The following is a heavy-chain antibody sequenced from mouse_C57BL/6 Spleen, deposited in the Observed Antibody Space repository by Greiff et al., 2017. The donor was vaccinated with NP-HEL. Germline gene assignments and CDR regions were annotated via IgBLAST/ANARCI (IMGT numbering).Heavy chain of an antibody. J-gene: IGHJ2*01. CDR2: IDPSDSYT. V-gene: IGHV1-59*01. Sequence: VQLQQPGAELVRPGTSVKLSCKASGYTFTSYWMHWVKQRPGQGLEWIGVIDPSDSYTNYNQKFKGKATLTVDTSSSTAYMQLSSLTSEDSAVYYCARGYYGSLDYWGQGTTLTVSS. CDR3: ARGYYGSLDY. D-gene: IGHD1-1*01. CDR1: GYTFTSYW.